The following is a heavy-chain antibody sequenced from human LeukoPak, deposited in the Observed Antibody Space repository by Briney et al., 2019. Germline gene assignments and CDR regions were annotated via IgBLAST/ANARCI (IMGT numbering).Heavy chain of an antibody. CDR2: ISGSGSDI. V-gene: IGHV3-11*01. J-gene: IGHJ1*01. CDR3: TRDLERWV. D-gene: IGHD4-23*01. CDR1: GFILSDRY. Sequence: GGSLRLSCAASGFILSDRYMAWIRQAPGKGLEWLSYISGSGSDINYADSVKGRFTISRDNAKNSLYLQMNSLRAEDTAVYYCTRDLERWVWGQGTLVTVSS.